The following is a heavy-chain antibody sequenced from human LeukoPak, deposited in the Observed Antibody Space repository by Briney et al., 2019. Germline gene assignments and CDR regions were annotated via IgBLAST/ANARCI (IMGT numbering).Heavy chain of an antibody. Sequence: SQTLSLTCTVSGGSISSGGYYWSWIRQHPGKGLEWIGYIYYSGSTYYNPSLKSRVTMSVDTSKNQFSLKLSSVTAADTAVYYCARVKVGATDAFDIWGQGTMVTVSS. D-gene: IGHD1-26*01. CDR2: IYYSGST. J-gene: IGHJ3*02. CDR1: GGSISSGGYY. CDR3: ARVKVGATDAFDI. V-gene: IGHV4-31*03.